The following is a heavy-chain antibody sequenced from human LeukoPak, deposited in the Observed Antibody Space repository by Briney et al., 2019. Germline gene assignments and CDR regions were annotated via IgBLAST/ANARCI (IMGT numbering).Heavy chain of an antibody. CDR2: INSDGSST. D-gene: IGHD1-14*01. CDR3: ATYRQTSEFDP. V-gene: IGHV3-74*01. Sequence: GGSLRLSCAASGFTFSSYWMHWVRQAPGKGLVWVSRINSDGSSTSYADSVKGRFTISRDNAKNSLYLQMNSLRDEDTAVYYCATYRQTSEFDPWGQGTLVTVSS. J-gene: IGHJ5*02. CDR1: GFTFSSYW.